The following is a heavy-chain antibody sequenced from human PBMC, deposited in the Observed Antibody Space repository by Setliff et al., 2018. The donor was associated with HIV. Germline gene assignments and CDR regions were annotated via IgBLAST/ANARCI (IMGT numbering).Heavy chain of an antibody. CDR1: GGTFSSYD. CDR2: INPNSGGT. V-gene: IGHV1-2*02. CDR3: ARLGVLGYSYGYG. D-gene: IGHD5-18*01. Sequence: VASVKVSCKASGGTFSSYDISWVRQAPGQGLEWMGWINPNSGGTNYAQKFQGRVTMTRDTSISTAYMELSRLRSDDTAVYYCARLGVLGYSYGYGWGQGTLVTVSS. J-gene: IGHJ4*02.